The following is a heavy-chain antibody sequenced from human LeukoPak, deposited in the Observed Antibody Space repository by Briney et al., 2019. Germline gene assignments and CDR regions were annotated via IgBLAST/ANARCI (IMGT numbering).Heavy chain of an antibody. Sequence: GGSLRLSSAASGFTFSRFWMHWLRQAPGKGLVWVSRISTDGSSTTYADSVKGRFTISRDNGRNTLYLQMYSLRAEDTAVYYCASYLTSIPLVMDVWGQATTVTVSS. J-gene: IGHJ6*02. CDR2: ISTDGSST. D-gene: IGHD2/OR15-2a*01. CDR1: GFTFSRFW. CDR3: ASYLTSIPLVMDV. V-gene: IGHV3-74*01.